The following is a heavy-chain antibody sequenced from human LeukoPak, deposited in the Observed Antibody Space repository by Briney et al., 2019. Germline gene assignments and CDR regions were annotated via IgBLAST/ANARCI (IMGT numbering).Heavy chain of an antibody. CDR3: AKDRRLVGATSTFDN. V-gene: IGHV3-30*18. D-gene: IGHD1-26*01. Sequence: PGGSLRLSCAASEFTFSDYGMHWVRQAPGKGLEWVAVLSYDGSNKYYADSVKGRFTISRDNSKNTLYLQMDSLRAEDTAVYYCAKDRRLVGATSTFDNWGQGTLVIVSS. CDR1: EFTFSDYG. CDR2: LSYDGSNK. J-gene: IGHJ4*02.